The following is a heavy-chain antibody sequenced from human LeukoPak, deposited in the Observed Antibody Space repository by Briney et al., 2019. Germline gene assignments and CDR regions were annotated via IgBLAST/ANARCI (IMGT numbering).Heavy chain of an antibody. V-gene: IGHV4-34*01. D-gene: IGHD3-16*01. J-gene: IGHJ4*02. CDR1: GGSFSGYY. CDR2: IHHSGST. CDR3: ARDEVRWGVDY. Sequence: SETLSLTCAVYGGSFSGYYWSWIRQPPGKGLELIEKIHHSGSTNYNPSLKSRVTITVHTSKNQSSLKLNSGTAADTAVYYCARDEVRWGVDYWGQGTLVTVSS.